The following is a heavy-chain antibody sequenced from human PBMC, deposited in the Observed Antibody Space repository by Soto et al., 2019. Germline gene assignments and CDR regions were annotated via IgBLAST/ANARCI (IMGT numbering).Heavy chain of an antibody. J-gene: IGHJ4*02. CDR2: IRSRGNSA. CDR1: GFTFSTYD. CDR3: SREAPVARTNYFDF. D-gene: IGHD5-12*01. Sequence: SAGSLRLSCAASGFTFSTYDMIWVRQAPGKGLEWVSDIRSRGNSAFYADSVKGRFTISRDNSNNTLYLQMNNLSADDTAVYYCSREAPVARTNYFDFWGQGTLVTVSS. V-gene: IGHV3-23*01.